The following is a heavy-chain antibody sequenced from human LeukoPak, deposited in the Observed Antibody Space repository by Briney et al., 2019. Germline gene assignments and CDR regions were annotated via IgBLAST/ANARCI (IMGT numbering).Heavy chain of an antibody. D-gene: IGHD3-10*01. CDR2: ISASGGRT. V-gene: IGHV3-23*01. CDR1: GFTFSSYA. J-gene: IGHJ4*02. Sequence: GGSLRLSCAASGFTFSSYAMSWVRQAPGKGLEWVSGISASGGRTFYADSVKGRFTISRDNSKNTLYLQMNSLRAEDTAVYYCAKDDAWLRFGEWSQGTLVTVSS. CDR3: AKDDAWLRFGE.